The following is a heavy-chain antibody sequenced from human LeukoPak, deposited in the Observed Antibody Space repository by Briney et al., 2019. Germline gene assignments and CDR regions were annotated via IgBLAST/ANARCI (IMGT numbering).Heavy chain of an antibody. D-gene: IGHD3-22*01. CDR3: AGEEDSSGYSHNWFDP. V-gene: IGHV3-30-3*01. CDR2: ISYDGSNK. Sequence: PGGSLRLSCAASGFTFSSYAMHWVRQAPGKGLEWVAVISYDGSNKYYADSVKGRFTISRDNSKNTLYLQMNSLRAEDTAVYYCAGEEDSSGYSHNWFDPWGQGTLVTVSS. J-gene: IGHJ5*02. CDR1: GFTFSSYA.